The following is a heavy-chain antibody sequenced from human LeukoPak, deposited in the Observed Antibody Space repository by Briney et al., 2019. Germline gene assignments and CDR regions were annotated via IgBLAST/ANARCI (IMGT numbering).Heavy chain of an antibody. J-gene: IGHJ4*03. Sequence: SETLSLTCTVSGGSISSYYWSWIRQPPGKGLEYIGYINYSGSTNYNPSLKSRVTISVDRSKNQFSLKVSSVTAADTAVYYCVRSEMGGYTIDHWGQGILVTVSS. CDR3: VRSEMGGYTIDH. V-gene: IGHV4-59*01. D-gene: IGHD5-24*01. CDR2: INYSGST. CDR1: GGSISSYY.